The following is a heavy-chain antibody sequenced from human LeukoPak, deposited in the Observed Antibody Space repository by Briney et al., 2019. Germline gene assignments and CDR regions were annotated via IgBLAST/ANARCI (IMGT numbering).Heavy chain of an antibody. J-gene: IGHJ3*02. CDR2: INPSGGST. V-gene: IGHV1-46*01. CDR1: GYTFTSYF. CDR3: ARGGCSGGSCYSVGAFDI. Sequence: ASVKVSCKASGYTFTSYFMHWGRQAPGQGREWMGIINPSGGSTSYAQKFQGRVTMTRDMSTSTVYMELSSLRSEDTAVYYCARGGCSGGSCYSVGAFDIWGQGTMVTVSS. D-gene: IGHD2-15*01.